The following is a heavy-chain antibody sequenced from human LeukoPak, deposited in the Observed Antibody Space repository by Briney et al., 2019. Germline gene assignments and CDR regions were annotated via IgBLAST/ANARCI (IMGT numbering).Heavy chain of an antibody. CDR3: AKAPPVTTYYFDY. V-gene: IGHV3-30*18. Sequence: GRSLRLSCAASGFTFSSYGMHWVRQAPGKGLEWVAVISYDGSNKYYADSVKGRFTISRDNSKNTLYLQMNSLRAEATAVYYCAKAPPVTTYYFDYWGQGTLVTVSS. CDR2: ISYDGSNK. D-gene: IGHD4-17*01. J-gene: IGHJ4*02. CDR1: GFTFSSYG.